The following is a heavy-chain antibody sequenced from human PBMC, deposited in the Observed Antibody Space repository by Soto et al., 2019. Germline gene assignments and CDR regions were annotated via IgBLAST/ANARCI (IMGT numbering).Heavy chain of an antibody. CDR3: ARGRVTNYYYYGADV. CDR2: INHGGRT. J-gene: IGHJ6*02. CDR1: GEPFTDHF. Sequence: QVQLQQWGAGLLKPSETLSLTCAVSGEPFTDHFCTWIRQAPGKGLEWIGEINHGGRTYFNPSLKRRVTLSVDTSKNQFSLVLVSLTAVDTGVYYCARGRVTNYYYYGADVWGQGTTVTVSS. V-gene: IGHV4-34*02. D-gene: IGHD2-8*01.